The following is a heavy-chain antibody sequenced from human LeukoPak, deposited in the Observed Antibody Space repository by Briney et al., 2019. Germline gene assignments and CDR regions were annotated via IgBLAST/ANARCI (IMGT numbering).Heavy chain of an antibody. CDR2: INPSGGST. V-gene: IGHV1-46*01. Sequence: ASVKVSCKASGYTFTSYYMHWVRQAPGQGLEWMGIINPSGGSTSYAQKFQGRVTMTRDTSTSTVYMELSSLRSEDTAVYYCASEMATIRGNLYYYYGMDVWGQGTTVTVSS. D-gene: IGHD5-24*01. J-gene: IGHJ6*02. CDR3: ASEMATIRGNLYYYYGMDV. CDR1: GYTFTSYY.